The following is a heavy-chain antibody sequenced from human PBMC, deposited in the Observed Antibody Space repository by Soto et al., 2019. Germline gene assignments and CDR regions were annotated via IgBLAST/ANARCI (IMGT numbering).Heavy chain of an antibody. J-gene: IGHJ4*02. Sequence: PSETLSLTCTVSGGSISSGDYYWSWIRQPPGKGLEWIGYIYYSGSTYYNPSLKSRVTISVDTSKNQFSLKLSSVTAADTAVYYRARGAYSSSWNDYWGQGTLVTVSS. D-gene: IGHD6-13*01. CDR1: GGSISSGDYY. CDR3: ARGAYSSSWNDY. CDR2: IYYSGST. V-gene: IGHV4-30-4*01.